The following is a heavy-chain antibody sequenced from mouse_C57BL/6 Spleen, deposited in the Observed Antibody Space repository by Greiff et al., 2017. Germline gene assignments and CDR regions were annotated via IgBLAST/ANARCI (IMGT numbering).Heavy chain of an antibody. V-gene: IGHV1-81*01. J-gene: IGHJ4*01. CDR1: GYTFTSYG. Sequence: VQVVESGAELARPGASVKLSCKASGYTFTSYGISWVKQRTGQGLEWIGEIYPRSGNTYYNEKFKGKATLTADKSSSTAYMELRSLTSEDSAVYFCASKRYAMDYWGQGTSVTVSS. CDR2: IYPRSGNT. CDR3: ASKRYAMDY.